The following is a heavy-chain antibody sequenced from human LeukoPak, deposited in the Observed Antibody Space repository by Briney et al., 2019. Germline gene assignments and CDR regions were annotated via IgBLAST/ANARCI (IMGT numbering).Heavy chain of an antibody. CDR2: IYYSGST. J-gene: IGHJ6*03. Sequence: SGTLSLTCTVSGGSISSHYWSWIRQPPGKGLEWIGYIYYSGSTNYNPSLKSRVTISVDTSKNQFSLKLSSVTAADTAVYYCARVYCSGGSCYSGWDYYYMDVWGKGTTVTVSS. CDR1: GGSISSHY. D-gene: IGHD2-15*01. V-gene: IGHV4-59*11. CDR3: ARVYCSGGSCYSGWDYYYMDV.